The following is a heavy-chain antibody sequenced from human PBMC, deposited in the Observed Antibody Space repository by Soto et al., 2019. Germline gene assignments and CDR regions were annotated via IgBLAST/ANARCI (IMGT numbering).Heavy chain of an antibody. CDR2: INPRSGDT. J-gene: IGHJ4*02. D-gene: IGHD7-27*01. V-gene: IGHV1-2*02. Sequence: QVQLVQSGAEVKKPGASVKVSCKASGYTFSGYYMHWVRQAPGQGLKWMGWINPRSGDTNSAQRFQGGVTMTRDTSISTAYMELSRLRSDDTAVYYCAREASSGDLDHWGQGTLVTVSS. CDR1: GYTFSGYY. CDR3: AREASSGDLDH.